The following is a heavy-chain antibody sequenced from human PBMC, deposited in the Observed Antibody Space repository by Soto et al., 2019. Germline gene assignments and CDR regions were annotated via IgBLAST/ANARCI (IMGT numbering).Heavy chain of an antibody. CDR2: ISGSGGST. J-gene: IGHJ4*02. D-gene: IGHD1-7*01. CDR1: GFTFSSYA. CDR3: ATQITGTTKSNY. V-gene: IGHV3-23*01. Sequence: VQLLESGGGLVQPGGSLRLSCAASGFTFSSYAMSWVRQAPGKGLQWVSAISGSGGSTYYADSVKGRFTISRDNSKNTLYLQMDSLRAEDTAVYYCATQITGTTKSNYWAQGTLVTVSS.